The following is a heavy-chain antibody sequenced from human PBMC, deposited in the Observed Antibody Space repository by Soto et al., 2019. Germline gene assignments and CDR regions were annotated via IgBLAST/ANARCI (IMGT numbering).Heavy chain of an antibody. D-gene: IGHD5-12*01. CDR3: ERGGDHIHSRYDLKWVDH. Sequence: GESLKISCAASGFTFSSYSMNWVRQAPGKGLEWVSSISSSSSYIYYADSVKGRFTISRDNAKNSLYLQMNSLRAEDTAVYYCERGGDHIHSRYDLKWVDHWGQRALVNISS. CDR2: ISSSSSYI. J-gene: IGHJ5*02. CDR1: GFTFSSYS. V-gene: IGHV3-21*01.